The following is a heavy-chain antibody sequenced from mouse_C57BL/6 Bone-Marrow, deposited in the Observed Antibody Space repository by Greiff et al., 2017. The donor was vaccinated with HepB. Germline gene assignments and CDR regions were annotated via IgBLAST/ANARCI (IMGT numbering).Heavy chain of an antibody. V-gene: IGHV1-72*01. CDR2: IDPNSGGT. CDR1: GYTFTSYW. J-gene: IGHJ1*03. D-gene: IGHD2-3*01. Sequence: QVQLKQPGAELVKPGASVKLSCKASGYTFTSYWMHWVKQRPGRGLEWIGRIDPNSGGTKYNEKFKSKATLTVDKPSSTAYMQLSSLTSEDSAVYDCARRWLLRYWYFDVWGTGTTVTVSS. CDR3: ARRWLLRYWYFDV.